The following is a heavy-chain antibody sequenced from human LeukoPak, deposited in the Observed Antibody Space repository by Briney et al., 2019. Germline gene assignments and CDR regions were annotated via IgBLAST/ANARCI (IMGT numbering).Heavy chain of an antibody. CDR3: ARERGTMYFDY. V-gene: IGHV3-33*01. CDR2: IRYDGSNK. Sequence: GGSLRLSCAASGFTFSSYGMHWVRQAPGKGLEWVAVIRYDGSNKYYADSVKGRFTISRDNSKNTLYLQMNSLRAEDTAVYYCARERGTMYFDYWGQGPWSPSPQ. CDR1: GFTFSSYG. D-gene: IGHD3-10*01. J-gene: IGHJ4*02.